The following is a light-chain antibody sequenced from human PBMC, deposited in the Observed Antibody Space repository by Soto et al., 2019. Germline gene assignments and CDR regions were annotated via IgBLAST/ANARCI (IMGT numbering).Light chain of an antibody. CDR2: STS. J-gene: IGLJ1*01. CDR1: SSNIGSNT. V-gene: IGLV1-44*01. Sequence: QLVLTQPPSASGTPGQIVAISCSGSSSNIGSNTVTWYQQLPGTAPKLLIYSTSQRSSGVPGRFSGSKSGASASLSISGLQSEDEADYYCAAWDDRLDVYVFGTGTKLTVL. CDR3: AAWDDRLDVYV.